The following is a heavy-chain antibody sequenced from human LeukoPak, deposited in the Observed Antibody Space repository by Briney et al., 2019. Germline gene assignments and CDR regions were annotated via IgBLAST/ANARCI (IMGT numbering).Heavy chain of an antibody. CDR3: ASGPRWVGAAWAHSFTI. Sequence: PGGSLRLSCSDSGFTFSSYWMSWVRQAPGKGLEWVANIKQDGSDKYYVDSVKGRFTISRDNAKNSLYLQMNSLRAEDTAVYFCASGPRWVGAAWAHSFTIWGQGTTVTVSS. J-gene: IGHJ3*02. V-gene: IGHV3-7*01. D-gene: IGHD2-15*01. CDR1: GFTFSSYW. CDR2: IKQDGSDK.